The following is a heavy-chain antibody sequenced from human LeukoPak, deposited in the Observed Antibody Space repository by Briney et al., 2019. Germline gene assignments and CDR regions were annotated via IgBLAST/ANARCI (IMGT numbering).Heavy chain of an antibody. CDR1: GFTFSTYA. CDR2: ISGSGGST. CDR3: AKVGELAYCGGDCYRGFDF. J-gene: IGHJ4*02. Sequence: GGSLRLSCAASGFTFSTYAMSWVRQTPGKGLEWDSTISGSGGSTYYADSVKGRFTISRDNSKNTLYLQMNSLRAEATAVYYCAKVGELAYCGGDCYRGFDFWGQGTLVTVSS. D-gene: IGHD2-21*02. V-gene: IGHV3-23*01.